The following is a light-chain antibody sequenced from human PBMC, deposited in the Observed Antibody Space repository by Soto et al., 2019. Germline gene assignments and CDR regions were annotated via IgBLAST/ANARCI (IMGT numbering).Light chain of an antibody. J-gene: IGLJ1*01. CDR2: DVS. CDR1: SSDVGGYNY. Sequence: QSALTQPASVSGPPGQSITISCTGTSSDVGGYNYVSWYQQHPGEAPKLMIYDVSNRPSGVSNRFSGSKSGNTASLTISGLQAEDEADYYCSSYTSSGTPYVFGTGTKVTVL. CDR3: SSYTSSGTPYV. V-gene: IGLV2-14*01.